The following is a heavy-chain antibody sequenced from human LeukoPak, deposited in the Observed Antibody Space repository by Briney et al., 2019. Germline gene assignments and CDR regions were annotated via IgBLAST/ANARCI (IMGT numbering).Heavy chain of an antibody. Sequence: GGSLRLSCAASGFTFSNYWMSWVRQAPGKGLEWLANINQDGSEMYYVDSVKGRFTISRDNSRSTLYLQMNSLRAEDTALYYCAKDTSIGRYCTNGVCSPFDYWGQGTLVTVSS. CDR2: INQDGSEM. J-gene: IGHJ4*02. CDR3: AKDTSIGRYCTNGVCSPFDY. V-gene: IGHV3-7*03. CDR1: GFTFSNYW. D-gene: IGHD2-8*01.